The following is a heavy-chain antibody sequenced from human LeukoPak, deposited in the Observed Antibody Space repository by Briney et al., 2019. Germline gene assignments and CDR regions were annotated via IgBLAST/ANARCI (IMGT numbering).Heavy chain of an antibody. Sequence: GASVKVSCTASGGTFSSYATSWVRQAPGQGLEWMGRIIPILGIANYAQKFQGRVTITADKSTSTAYMELSSLRSEDTAVYYCAGVVSQSGMFYAYYFDYWGQGTLVTVSS. CDR2: IIPILGIA. V-gene: IGHV1-69*04. J-gene: IGHJ4*02. D-gene: IGHD5/OR15-5a*01. CDR1: GGTFSSYA. CDR3: AGVVSQSGMFYAYYFDY.